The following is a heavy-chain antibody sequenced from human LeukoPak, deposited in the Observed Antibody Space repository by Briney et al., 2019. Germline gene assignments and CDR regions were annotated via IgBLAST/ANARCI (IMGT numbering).Heavy chain of an antibody. D-gene: IGHD5-18*01. J-gene: IGHJ3*02. V-gene: IGHV4-59*08. Sequence: SETLSLTCTVSGGSISGYYWSWIRQPPGKGLEPIGFIYYSGSTTYNPSLKSRVTISVDTSKNQFSLKLSSVTAADTAVYYCARRLLGSYGYDAFGIWGQGTMVSVSS. CDR2: IYYSGST. CDR1: GGSISGYY. CDR3: ARRLLGSYGYDAFGI.